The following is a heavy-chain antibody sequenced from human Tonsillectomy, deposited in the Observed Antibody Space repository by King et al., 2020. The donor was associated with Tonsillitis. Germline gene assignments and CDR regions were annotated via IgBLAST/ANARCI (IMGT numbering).Heavy chain of an antibody. CDR2: IDYSGIT. CDR1: GVSISSTSYY. D-gene: IGHD3-10*01. V-gene: IGHV4-39*07. CDR3: TTIMIRGVGWFDP. Sequence: QLQESGPGLVKPSETLSLTCTVSGVSISSTSYYWGWVRQPPGKGLEWIGSIDYSGITFYNPSLKSRVTISVDTSKNHLSLKLPSVAAADTAVYYCTTIMIRGVGWFDPWGQGTLVTVSS. J-gene: IGHJ5*02.